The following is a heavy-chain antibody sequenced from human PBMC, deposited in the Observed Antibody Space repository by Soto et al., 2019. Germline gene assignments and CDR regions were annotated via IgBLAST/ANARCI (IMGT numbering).Heavy chain of an antibody. CDR2: IIPIFGTA. J-gene: IGHJ2*01. CDR1: GYTFTSHD. D-gene: IGHD4-17*01. V-gene: IGHV1-69*13. Sequence: SVKVSCKASGYTFTSHDINWMRQTTGQGLEWMGGIIPIFGTANYAQKFQGRVTITADESTSTAYMELSSLRSEDTAVYYCARAPTVVTPAVYFDLWGRGTLVTVPQ. CDR3: ARAPTVVTPAVYFDL.